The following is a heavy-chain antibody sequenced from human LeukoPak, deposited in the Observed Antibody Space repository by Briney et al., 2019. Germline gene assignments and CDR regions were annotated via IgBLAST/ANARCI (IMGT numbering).Heavy chain of an antibody. V-gene: IGHV1-18*01. Sequence: ASVKVSCKASGYTFTSYGISWVRQAPGQGLEWMGWISAYNGNTNYAQKLQGRVTMTTDTSTSTAYMELRSLRSDDTAVYYCARGRGEQWLVQPPYDYWGQGTLVTVSS. D-gene: IGHD6-19*01. CDR2: ISAYNGNT. J-gene: IGHJ4*02. CDR1: GYTFTSYG. CDR3: ARGRGEQWLVQPPYDY.